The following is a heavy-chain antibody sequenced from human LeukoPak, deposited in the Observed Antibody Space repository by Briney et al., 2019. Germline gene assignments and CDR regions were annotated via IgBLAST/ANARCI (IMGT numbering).Heavy chain of an antibody. CDR2: IYWDDDR. Sequence: SGPTLVNPTQTLTLTCTFSGFSLSTSGVGVGWIRQPPGKALEWLALIYWDDDRRYSPSLKSRLTITKDTSTNQVVLTMTNMDPVDTATYYCAHRGTYYYDSSVTLGVFDYWGQGTLVTVSS. CDR3: AHRGTYYYDSSVTLGVFDY. J-gene: IGHJ4*02. V-gene: IGHV2-5*02. CDR1: GFSLSTSGVG. D-gene: IGHD3-22*01.